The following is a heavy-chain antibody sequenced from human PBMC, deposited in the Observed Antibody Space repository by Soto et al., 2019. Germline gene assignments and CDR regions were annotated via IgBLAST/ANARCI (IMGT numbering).Heavy chain of an antibody. D-gene: IGHD3-22*01. CDR3: ARSFFSSGYSHNYWFDP. Sequence: ASVKVSCKASGYTFTSYGISWVRQAPGQGLEWMGWISAYNGNTNYAQKLQGRVTMTTDTSTSTAYMELRSLRSDDTAVYYCARSFFSSGYSHNYWFDPWGQGTLVTVSS. CDR1: GYTFTSYG. V-gene: IGHV1-18*04. CDR2: ISAYNGNT. J-gene: IGHJ5*02.